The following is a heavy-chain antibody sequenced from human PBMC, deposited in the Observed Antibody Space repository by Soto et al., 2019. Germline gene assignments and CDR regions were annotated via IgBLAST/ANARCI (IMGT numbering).Heavy chain of an antibody. V-gene: IGHV3-64D*06. CDR2: ISDTGGST. CDR1: GFNFNNFA. CDR3: VKGSRGEYYYYYNRVDV. D-gene: IGHD3-16*01. Sequence: GGSLRLSCAGSGFNFNNFAMHWVRQAPGTXLEYVSSISDTGGSTFHADSVKGRFIISRDNSKGTLFLQMSSLRVEDTAVYYCVKGSRGEYYYYYNRVDVWGQGTKVTVSS. J-gene: IGHJ6*02.